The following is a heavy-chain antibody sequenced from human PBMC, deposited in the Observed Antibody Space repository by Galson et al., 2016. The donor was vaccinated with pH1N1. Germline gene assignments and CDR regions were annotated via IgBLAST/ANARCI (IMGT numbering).Heavy chain of an antibody. V-gene: IGHV4-61*09. CDR2: ICTSGNT. CDR3: ARDIIRGSGTWGF. J-gene: IGHJ4*02. Sequence: TLSLTCTVSGASISSGTHYWGWIRQPTGKGLEWIGNICTSGNTNYNSPLKSRVTISVDTSKNRFSLHLTSVTAADTAVYYCARDIIRGSGTWGFWGQGTLVTVSS. CDR1: GASISSGTHY. D-gene: IGHD3-16*01.